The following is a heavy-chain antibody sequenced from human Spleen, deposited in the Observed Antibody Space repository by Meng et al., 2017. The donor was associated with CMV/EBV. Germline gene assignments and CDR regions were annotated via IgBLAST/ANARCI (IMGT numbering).Heavy chain of an antibody. V-gene: IGHV2-5*01. D-gene: IGHD6-19*01. J-gene: IGHJ4*02. CDR2: IYWNEDN. Sequence: TGKIAGYTQRTIAVGGGRIRKTKGKAKEWNAKIYWNEDNNNRTSLRSRLTITKDTSKNQVVFTMTNVDPVDTGTYYCAHTGGWLADYWGQGILVTVSS. CDR3: AHTGGWLADY. CDR1: GYTQRTIAVG.